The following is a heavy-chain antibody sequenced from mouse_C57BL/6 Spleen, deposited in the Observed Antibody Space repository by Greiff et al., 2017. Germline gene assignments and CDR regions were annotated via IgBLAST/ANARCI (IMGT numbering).Heavy chain of an antibody. Sequence: EVQLQQSGPELVKPGASVKISCKASGYTFTDYYMNWVKQSHGKSLEWIGDINPNNGGTSYNQKFKCKATLTVDKSSSTAYMELRSLTSDDSAVYYDAREGDAAQTLYCDLGYWGQGTSVTVSS. CDR3: AREGDAAQTLYCDLGY. V-gene: IGHV1-26*01. CDR1: GYTFTDYY. J-gene: IGHJ4*01. CDR2: INPNNGGT. D-gene: IGHD3-2*02.